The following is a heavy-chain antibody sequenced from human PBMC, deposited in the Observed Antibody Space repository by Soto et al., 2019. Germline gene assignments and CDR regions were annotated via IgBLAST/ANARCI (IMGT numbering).Heavy chain of an antibody. CDR1: GFSLSTSGLG. D-gene: IGHD6-19*01. Sequence: QVTLKESGPTLVRPTQTLTLTCTFSGFSLSTSGLGVGWVRQPPGKALEWLALIYWNDDKRYSPSLKDRLTITKDSSKHQVVLTMTNMDPVDTATYYCAHRPSGWYLFDYWGQGTLVTVSS. V-gene: IGHV2-5*01. J-gene: IGHJ4*02. CDR3: AHRPSGWYLFDY. CDR2: IYWNDDK.